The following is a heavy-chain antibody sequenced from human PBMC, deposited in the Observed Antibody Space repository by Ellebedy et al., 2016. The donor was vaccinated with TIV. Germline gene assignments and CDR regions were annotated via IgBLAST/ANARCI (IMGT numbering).Heavy chain of an antibody. J-gene: IGHJ6*02. CDR2: IYYSGST. D-gene: IGHD3-22*01. CDR3: ARDRDYYDSSGYRYYYGMDV. CDR1: GGSISSYY. V-gene: IGHV4-59*01. Sequence: SETLSLTCTVSGGSISSYYWSWIRQPPGKGLEWIGYIYYSGSTNYNPSLKSRVTISVDTSKNQFSLKLSSVTAADTAVYYCARDRDYYDSSGYRYYYGMDVWGQGTTVTVSS.